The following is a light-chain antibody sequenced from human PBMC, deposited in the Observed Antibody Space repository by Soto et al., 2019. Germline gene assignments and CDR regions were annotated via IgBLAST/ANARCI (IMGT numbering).Light chain of an antibody. Sequence: QSVLTQPPSASGTPGQRVTISCSGSSSNNGSNTVNWYQQLPGTAPKLLIYINNQRPSGVPDRFSGSKSGTSDSLAISGLQSEDEADYYCASWDDSLNGLFGGGTKLTVL. V-gene: IGLV1-44*01. CDR2: INN. J-gene: IGLJ3*02. CDR1: SSNNGSNT. CDR3: ASWDDSLNGL.